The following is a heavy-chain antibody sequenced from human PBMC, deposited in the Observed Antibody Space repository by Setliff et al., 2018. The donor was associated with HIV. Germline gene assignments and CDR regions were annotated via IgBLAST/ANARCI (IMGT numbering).Heavy chain of an antibody. J-gene: IGHJ5*02. Sequence: PSETLSLTCTVSGGSISSYYWSWIRQPPGKGLEWLGHIYSSGSTNYNPSLKSRVTISVDTSKNQFSLKLYSVTAADTAVYYCASSGSGSYINWFGPWGQGTLVTVSS. CDR3: ASSGSGSYINWFGP. D-gene: IGHD3-10*01. CDR1: GGSISSYY. V-gene: IGHV4-4*09. CDR2: IYSSGST.